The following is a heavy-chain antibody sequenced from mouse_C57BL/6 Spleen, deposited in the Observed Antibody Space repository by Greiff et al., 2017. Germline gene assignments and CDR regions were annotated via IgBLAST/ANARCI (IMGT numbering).Heavy chain of an antibody. CDR2: IYPGSGST. V-gene: IGHV1-55*01. CDR3: GIGGGNYVYAMDY. CDR1: GYTLTSYW. Sequence: QVQLQQPGAELVKPGASVTMSCKASGYTLTSYWITWVKQRPGQGLEWIGDIYPGSGSTNYNEKFTSKATLTVDTSSSSDYIKHSSLTSEDSVVYYCGIGGGNYVYAMDYWGQGTTVTASS. D-gene: IGHD2-1*01. J-gene: IGHJ4*01.